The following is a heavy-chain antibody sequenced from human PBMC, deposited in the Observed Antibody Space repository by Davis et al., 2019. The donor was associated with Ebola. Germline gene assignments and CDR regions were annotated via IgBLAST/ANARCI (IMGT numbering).Heavy chain of an antibody. D-gene: IGHD3-10*01. CDR2: INQSGST. Sequence: SETLSLTCAVYGGSFSSYYWSWIRQPPGKGLEWIGTINQSGSTNYNPSLKSRVSISIDSSKNQFSLKLSSVTAADTAVYYCARDQLWFGGLYYYYGMDVWGQGTTVTVSS. CDR1: GGSFSSYY. V-gene: IGHV4-34*01. CDR3: ARDQLWFGGLYYYYGMDV. J-gene: IGHJ6*02.